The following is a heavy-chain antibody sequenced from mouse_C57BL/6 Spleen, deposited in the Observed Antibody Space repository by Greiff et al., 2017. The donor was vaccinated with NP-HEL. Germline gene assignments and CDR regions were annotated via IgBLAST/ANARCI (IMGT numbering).Heavy chain of an antibody. J-gene: IGHJ2*01. Sequence: EVQRVESGGGLVKPGGSLKLSCAASGFTFSDYGMHSVRQAPEKGLEWVAYISSGSSTIYYADTVKGRFTISRDNAKNTLFLQMTSLRSEDTAMYYCARPYYYGSSPHFDYWGQGTTLTVSS. CDR1: GFTFSDYG. V-gene: IGHV5-17*01. CDR3: ARPYYYGSSPHFDY. CDR2: ISSGSSTI. D-gene: IGHD1-1*01.